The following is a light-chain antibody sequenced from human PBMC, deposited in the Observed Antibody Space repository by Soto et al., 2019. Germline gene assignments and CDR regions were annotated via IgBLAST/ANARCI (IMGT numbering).Light chain of an antibody. J-gene: IGLJ1*01. V-gene: IGLV2-14*01. CDR3: SSYTGSSTFV. CDR2: DVN. Sequence: QSVLTQPASVSGSPGQSITISCTGTSSDVGGYVYVSWYQQLPGKAPKLLIYDVNNRPSGVSHRFSGSKSGNTASLTISGLQAEDEADYYCSSYTGSSTFVFGTGTKVTVL. CDR1: SSDVGGYVY.